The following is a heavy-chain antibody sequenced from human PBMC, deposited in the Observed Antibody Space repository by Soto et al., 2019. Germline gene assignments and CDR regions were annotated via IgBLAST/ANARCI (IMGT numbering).Heavy chain of an antibody. CDR2: SYWSDDN. CDR3: AHRWGGYNWDDGYFAH. Sequence: QITLKESGPTLVNPTQTLTLTCTFSGFSMSTSGVAVGWIRQPPGKALEWLAFSYWSDDNRYNPSLKNRLMVAKDASKSLVVLVMTNMDPVDTGTYYCAHRWGGYNWDDGYFAHWGPGILVTVSS. V-gene: IGHV2-5*01. J-gene: IGHJ4*02. CDR1: GFSMSTSGVA. D-gene: IGHD1-20*01.